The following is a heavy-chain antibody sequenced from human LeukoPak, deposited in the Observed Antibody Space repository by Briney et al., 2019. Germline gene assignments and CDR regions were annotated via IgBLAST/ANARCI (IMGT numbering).Heavy chain of an antibody. CDR1: GYTFTSYA. V-gene: IGHV1-18*01. CDR3: ARENGGSHGGYY. Sequence: ASVKVSCKASGYTFTSYAMHWVRQAPGQRLEWMGWINPNSGGTNYAQKLQGRVTMTTDTSTSTAYMELRSLRSDDTAVYYCARENGGSHGGYYWGQGTLVTVSS. D-gene: IGHD1-26*01. J-gene: IGHJ4*02. CDR2: INPNSGGT.